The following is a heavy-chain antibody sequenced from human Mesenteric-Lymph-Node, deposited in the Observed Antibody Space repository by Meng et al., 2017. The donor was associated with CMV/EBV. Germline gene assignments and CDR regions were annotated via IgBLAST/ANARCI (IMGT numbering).Heavy chain of an antibody. D-gene: IGHD2-2*01. V-gene: IGHV5-51*01. CDR2: IYPGDSDT. CDR3: ARMGRDCSSTSCYYFDY. J-gene: IGHJ4*02. Sequence: YSFSNSWIGWVRQMPGKGLEWMGIIYPGDSDTRYSPSFQGQVTISADKSISTAYLQWSSLKASDTAMYYCARMGRDCSSTSCYYFDYWGQGTLVTVS. CDR1: YSFSNSW.